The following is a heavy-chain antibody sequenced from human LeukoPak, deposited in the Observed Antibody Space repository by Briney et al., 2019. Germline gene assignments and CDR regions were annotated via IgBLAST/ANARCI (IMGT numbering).Heavy chain of an antibody. CDR3: ARDRPSDYDSSGPFDY. D-gene: IGHD3-22*01. CDR2: ISACNGNT. Sequence: ASVKVSCKASGYTFTSYGISWVRQAPGQGLEWMGWISACNGNTNYAQKLQGRVTMTTDTSTSTAYMELRSLRSDDTAVYYCARDRPSDYDSSGPFDYWGQGTLVTVSS. CDR1: GYTFTSYG. V-gene: IGHV1-18*01. J-gene: IGHJ4*02.